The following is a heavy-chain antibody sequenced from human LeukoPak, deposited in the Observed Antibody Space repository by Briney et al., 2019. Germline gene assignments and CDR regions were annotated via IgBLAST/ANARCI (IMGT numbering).Heavy chain of an antibody. J-gene: IGHJ4*02. CDR1: GGSISSSY. CDR3: ARSSSWYVAGDYYFDY. V-gene: IGHV4-59*12. CDR2: ISYIGST. Sequence: SETLSLTCTVSGGSISSSYWSWIRQPPGKGLEWIGYISYIGSTNYKPSLNSRVTISVDTSRNQLSLKLSSVTAADTAVYYCARSSSWYVAGDYYFDYWGQGTLVTVSS. D-gene: IGHD6-13*01.